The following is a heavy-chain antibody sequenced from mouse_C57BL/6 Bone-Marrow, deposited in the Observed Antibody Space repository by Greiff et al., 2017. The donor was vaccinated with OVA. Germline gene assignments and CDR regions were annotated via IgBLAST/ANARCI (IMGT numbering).Heavy chain of an antibody. CDR3: AKAYGSRAWFAD. J-gene: IGHJ3*01. V-gene: IGHV5-17*01. D-gene: IGHD1-1*01. Sequence: EVKVVESGGGLVKPGGSLKLSCAASGFTFSDYGMHWVRQAPEKGLEWVAYISSGSSTISYADPVKGRFTISRDDAKKDLFLQMSSLRSEDAAMYYSAKAYGSRAWFADWGKGTLVTVSA. CDR1: GFTFSDYG. CDR2: ISSGSSTI.